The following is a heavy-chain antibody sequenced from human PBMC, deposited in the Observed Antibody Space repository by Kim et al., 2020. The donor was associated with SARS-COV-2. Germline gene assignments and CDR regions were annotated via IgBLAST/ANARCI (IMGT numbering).Heavy chain of an antibody. Sequence: GGSMRLSCAASGFTFSNAWMSWVRQAPGKGLEWVGRIKSKTDGGTTDYAAPVKGRFTISRDDSKNTLYLQMNSLKTEDTAVYYCTTDSKFAGGDIVVVPAAMVQEESGLDVWGQGTTVNVAS. J-gene: IGHJ6*02. CDR1: GFTFSNAW. CDR2: IKSKTDGGTT. CDR3: TTDSKFAGGDIVVVPAAMVQEESGLDV. D-gene: IGHD2-2*01. V-gene: IGHV3-15*01.